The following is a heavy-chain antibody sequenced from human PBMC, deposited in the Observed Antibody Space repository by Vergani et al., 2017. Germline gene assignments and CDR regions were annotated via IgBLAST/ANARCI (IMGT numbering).Heavy chain of an antibody. Sequence: QVQLVQSGAEVKKPGASVKVSCKVSGYTLTELSMHWVRQPPGKGLEWMGGFDPEDGETIYAQKFQGRVTMTEATSTDTAYMELSSLRSEDTAVYYCATGQAAAPHYGMDVWGQGTTVTVSS. D-gene: IGHD6-13*01. CDR3: ATGQAAAPHYGMDV. J-gene: IGHJ6*02. V-gene: IGHV1-24*01. CDR2: FDPEDGET. CDR1: GYTLTELS.